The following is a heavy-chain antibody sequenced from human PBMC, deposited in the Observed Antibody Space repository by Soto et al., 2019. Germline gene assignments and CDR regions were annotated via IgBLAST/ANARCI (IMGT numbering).Heavy chain of an antibody. J-gene: IGHJ4*02. D-gene: IGHD3-3*01. CDR3: AKDPTIFGVVSYYFDY. V-gene: IGHV1-18*01. Sequence: ASVKVSCKASGYTFTSYGISWVRQAPGQGLEWMGWISAYNGNTNYAQKLQGRVTMTTDTSTSTAYMELRSLRSDDTAVYYCAKDPTIFGVVSYYFDYWGQGTLVTVSS. CDR2: ISAYNGNT. CDR1: GYTFTSYG.